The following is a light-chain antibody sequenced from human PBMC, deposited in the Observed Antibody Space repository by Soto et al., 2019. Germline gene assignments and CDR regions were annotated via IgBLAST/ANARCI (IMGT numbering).Light chain of an antibody. V-gene: IGLV1-40*01. CDR1: SSNIGAGYD. CDR2: GTS. Sequence: QSVLTQPPSVSGAPGQRVTISCTGSSSNIGAGYDVHWYQQLPGTAPKLLISGTSNRPSGVPDRFSGSKSGTSASLAITGLQADDEADYYGQSYDSSLTLRVFGTGTKLTVL. CDR3: QSYDSSLTLRV. J-gene: IGLJ1*01.